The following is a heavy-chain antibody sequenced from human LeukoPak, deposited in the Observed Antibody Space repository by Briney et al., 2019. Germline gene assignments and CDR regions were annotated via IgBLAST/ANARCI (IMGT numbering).Heavy chain of an antibody. Sequence: GGSLRLSCAASGFSFSWYWMHWVRQVPGKGLVWVSRINSDGIITNYADSVKGRFTISRDNAKNTLYLQMNSLRAEDTAVYYCAKEQSGSYCCYFDYWGQGTLVTVSS. CDR3: AKEQSGSYCCYFDY. CDR1: GFSFSWYW. V-gene: IGHV3-74*01. D-gene: IGHD1-26*01. CDR2: INSDGIIT. J-gene: IGHJ4*02.